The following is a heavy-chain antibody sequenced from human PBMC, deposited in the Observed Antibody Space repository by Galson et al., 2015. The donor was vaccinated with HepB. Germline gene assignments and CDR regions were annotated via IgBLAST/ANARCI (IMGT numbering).Heavy chain of an antibody. V-gene: IGHV3-23*01. CDR2: IIGSGGTT. Sequence: FLRLSCAASGITFSSYAMSWVRQAPGKGLEWVSGIIGSGGTTYYADSVKGRFTISRDNSKSTLFLQMTSVRAEDTAVYYCAKRRGRMFQFSNHYSYYPMDVWGQGTTVTVSS. CDR1: GITFSSYA. J-gene: IGHJ6*02. CDR3: AKRRGRMFQFSNHYSYYPMDV. D-gene: IGHD3-10*02.